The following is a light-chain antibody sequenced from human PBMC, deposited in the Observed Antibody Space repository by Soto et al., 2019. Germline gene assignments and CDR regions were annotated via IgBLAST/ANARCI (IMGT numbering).Light chain of an antibody. CDR2: AAS. CDR3: QQTDSTPQT. Sequence: DIQMTQSASSLSASVGERVTISCRASQSIRNYVSWYQQKPGTAPKLLIRAASTLQSGVPSRFSGSGSGTDFTLTISSLQIEDFATYFCQQTDSTPQTFGHGTNVEI. V-gene: IGKV1-39*01. J-gene: IGKJ1*01. CDR1: QSIRNY.